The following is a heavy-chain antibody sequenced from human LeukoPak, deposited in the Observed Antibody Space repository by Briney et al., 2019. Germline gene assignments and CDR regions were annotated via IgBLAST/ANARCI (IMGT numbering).Heavy chain of an antibody. J-gene: IGHJ4*02. D-gene: IGHD6-13*01. CDR3: ARTAAAGSNDY. V-gene: IGHV4-59*08. CDR2: IYYSGST. CDR1: GGSISSYY. Sequence: SETLSLTCTVSGGSISSYYWSWIRQPPGKGLEWIGYIYYSGSTNYNPSLKSRVTISVDTSKNRFSLKLSSVTAADTAVYYCARTAAAGSNDYWGQGTLVTVSS.